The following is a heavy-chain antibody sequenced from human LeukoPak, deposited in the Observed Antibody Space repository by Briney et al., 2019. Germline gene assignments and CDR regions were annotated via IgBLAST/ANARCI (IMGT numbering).Heavy chain of an antibody. V-gene: IGHV4-34*01. CDR2: INHSGST. Sequence: NPSETLSLTCAVYGGSFSGYYWSWIRQPPGKGLEWIGEINHSGSTNYNPSLKSRVTISVDTSKNQFSLKLSSVTAADTAVYYCAKTTVVTLGEYNWFDPWGQGTLVTVSS. CDR1: GGSFSGYY. D-gene: IGHD4-23*01. CDR3: AKTTVVTLGEYNWFDP. J-gene: IGHJ5*02.